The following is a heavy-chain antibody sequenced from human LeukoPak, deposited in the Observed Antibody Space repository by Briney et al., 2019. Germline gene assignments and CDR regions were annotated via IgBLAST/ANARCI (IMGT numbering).Heavy chain of an antibody. CDR1: GYSFTSYW. D-gene: IGHD4-17*01. V-gene: IGHV5-51*01. J-gene: IGHJ6*03. CDR2: IYPGDSDT. Sequence: GESLKISCKGSGYSFTSYWIGRVRQMPGKGLEWMGIIYPGDSDTRYSPSFQGQVTISADKSISTAYLQWSSLEASDTAMYYCARHNIRSTVTSRTPNYYYYYMDVWGKGTTVTISS. CDR3: ARHNIRSTVTSRTPNYYYYYMDV.